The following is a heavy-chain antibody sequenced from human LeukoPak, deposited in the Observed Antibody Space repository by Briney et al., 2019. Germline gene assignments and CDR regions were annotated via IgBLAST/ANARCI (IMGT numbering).Heavy chain of an antibody. CDR2: IYYSGST. CDR1: GGSISSSSYY. J-gene: IGHJ5*02. V-gene: IGHV4-61*05. CDR3: ARAGDCSGGSCYSDHWFDP. D-gene: IGHD2-15*01. Sequence: SETLSLTCSLSGGSISSSSYYWAWIRQPPGKGLEWIGYIYYSGSTNYNPSLKSRVTISVDTSKNQFSLKLSSVTAADTAVYYCARAGDCSGGSCYSDHWFDPWGQGTLVTVSS.